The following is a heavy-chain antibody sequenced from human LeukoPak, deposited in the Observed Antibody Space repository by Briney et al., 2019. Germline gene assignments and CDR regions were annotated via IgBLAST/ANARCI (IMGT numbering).Heavy chain of an antibody. Sequence: GGSLRLSCAVSGFTFSSYSMNWVRQAPGKGLEGVTSISSSSSYIYYADSVKGRFTISRDNAKNSLYLQMNSLRAEDTAVYYCARVGGATAGGSDYWGQGTLVTVSS. CDR3: ARVGGATAGGSDY. V-gene: IGHV3-21*01. CDR2: ISSSSSYI. D-gene: IGHD1-26*01. CDR1: GFTFSSYS. J-gene: IGHJ4*02.